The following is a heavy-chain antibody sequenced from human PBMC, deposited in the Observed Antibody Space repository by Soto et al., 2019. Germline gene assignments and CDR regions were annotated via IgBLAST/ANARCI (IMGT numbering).Heavy chain of an antibody. V-gene: IGHV1-18*01. CDR3: ARMVRGSNTDHYHYMDV. J-gene: IGHJ6*03. Sequence: QVQLVQSGAEVKKPGASVKVSCKASGYTFTSHGISWVRQAPGQGLEWMGWISAKNGDTNYAQKFQGRVTVTTDTSTSTGYMELRSLRSEDTAVYYCARMVRGSNTDHYHYMDVWGKGTTVTVSS. D-gene: IGHD3-10*01. CDR1: GYTFTSHG. CDR2: ISAKNGDT.